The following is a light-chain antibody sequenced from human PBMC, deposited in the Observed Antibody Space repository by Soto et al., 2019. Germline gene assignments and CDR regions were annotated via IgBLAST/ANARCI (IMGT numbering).Light chain of an antibody. J-gene: IGKJ1*01. CDR1: ESLSASY. V-gene: IGKV3-20*01. Sequence: EIVLTQSPGTLSLSPGERATFSCRASESLSASYLAWYQQKPGQAPRLLIYGSASRATGVPDRFSGSASETDFTLTISRLEPEDLAVYYCQQFATSLWTFGQGTKVEIK. CDR3: QQFATSLWT. CDR2: GSA.